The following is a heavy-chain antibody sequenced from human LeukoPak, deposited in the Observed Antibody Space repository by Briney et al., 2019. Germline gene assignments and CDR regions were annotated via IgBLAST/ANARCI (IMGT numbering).Heavy chain of an antibody. CDR2: ISAYNGNT. D-gene: IGHD4-23*01. CDR1: GYTFTSYG. CDR3: ASLDYGGNFDY. J-gene: IGHJ4*02. V-gene: IGHV1-18*01. Sequence: ASVKVSCKASGYTFTSYGISWVRQAPGQGLEWMGWISAYNGNTNYAQKLQGRVTMTTDTSTSTAYMELRSLRSNDTAVYYCASLDYGGNFDYWGQGTLVTVSS.